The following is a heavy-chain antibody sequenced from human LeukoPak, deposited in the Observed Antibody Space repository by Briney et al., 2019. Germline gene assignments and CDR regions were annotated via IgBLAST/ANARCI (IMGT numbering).Heavy chain of an antibody. CDR3: ANSYTVTTSPFDY. V-gene: IGHV3-53*01. CDR1: EFIISSNY. CDR2: IYSSGTT. Sequence: PGGSLRLSCAASEFIISSNYMSWVRQAPGKGLEWVSVIYSSGTTYNADSVKGRFTISRDNSKNTLYLQMNSLRAEDTAVYFCANSYTVTTSPFDYWGQGTLVSVSS. J-gene: IGHJ4*02. D-gene: IGHD4-17*01.